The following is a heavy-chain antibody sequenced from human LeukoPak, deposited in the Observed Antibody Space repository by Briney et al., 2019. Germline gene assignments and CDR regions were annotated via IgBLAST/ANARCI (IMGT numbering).Heavy chain of an antibody. D-gene: IGHD6-13*01. V-gene: IGHV1-69*04. CDR1: GGTFSSYA. CDR3: ATDQAAAGGIDY. J-gene: IGHJ4*02. Sequence: SVKVSCKASGGTFSSYAISWVRQAPGQGLEWMGRIIPILGIANYAQKFQGRVTITADKSTSTAYMELSSLRSEDTAVYYCATDQAAAGGIDYWGQGTLVTVSS. CDR2: IIPILGIA.